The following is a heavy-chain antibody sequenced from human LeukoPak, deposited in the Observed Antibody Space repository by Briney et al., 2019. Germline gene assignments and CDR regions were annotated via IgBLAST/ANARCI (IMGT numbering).Heavy chain of an antibody. J-gene: IGHJ6*02. V-gene: IGHV1-2*02. CDR2: INPNSGGT. CDR3: ARDTPITIFGAAPGDPYGMDV. CDR1: GYTFTGYY. Sequence: ASVKVSCKASGYTFTGYYMHWVRQAPGQGLEWMGWINPNSGGTNYAQKFQGRVTMTRDTSISTAYMELSRLRSDDTAVYYCARDTPITIFGAAPGDPYGMDVWGQGTTVTVSS. D-gene: IGHD3-3*01.